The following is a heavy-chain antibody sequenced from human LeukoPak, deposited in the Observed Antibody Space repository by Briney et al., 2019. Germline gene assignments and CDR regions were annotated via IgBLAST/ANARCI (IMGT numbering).Heavy chain of an antibody. CDR3: ARDLRTYSSSFSYYYYMDV. D-gene: IGHD6-6*01. CDR2: IYTSGST. J-gene: IGHJ6*03. Sequence: SETLSLTCTVSGGSISNYFWRWIRQPAGKGLDWIGRIYTSGSTNYNPSLKSRVTMSVDTSKNQFSLKLSSETAADMAVYYCARDLRTYSSSFSYYYYMDVWGKGTTVTVSS. CDR1: GGSISNYF. V-gene: IGHV4-4*07.